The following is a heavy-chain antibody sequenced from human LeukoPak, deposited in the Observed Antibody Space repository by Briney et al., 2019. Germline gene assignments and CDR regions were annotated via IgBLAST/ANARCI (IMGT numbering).Heavy chain of an antibody. CDR3: ARREATSRGHEY. CDR1: GFTFDDYG. J-gene: IGHJ4*02. V-gene: IGHV3-20*04. CDR2: FSWNGVST. D-gene: IGHD1-26*01. Sequence: PGGSLRLSCAASGFTFDDYGMSWVRQAPGKGLEWVSGFSWNGVSTDYADSVKGRFTIPRDNAKSSLYLQMNSLRVEDTALYYCARREATSRGHEYWGQGTLVTVSS.